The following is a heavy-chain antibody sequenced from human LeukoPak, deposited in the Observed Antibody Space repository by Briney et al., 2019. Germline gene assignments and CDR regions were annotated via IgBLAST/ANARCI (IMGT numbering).Heavy chain of an antibody. CDR1: GFTFGSYG. D-gene: IGHD4-17*01. J-gene: IGHJ4*02. V-gene: IGHV3-33*06. CDR2: IWYHGNDV. Sequence: GVSLRLSCSASGFTFGSYGMHWVRQAPGKGLEWVALIWYHGNDVDYADSVKGRFTISRDNSKNTLYLQMNSLRAEDTAVYYCTKDVYGDYGGLDYWGQGTLVTVSS. CDR3: TKDVYGDYGGLDY.